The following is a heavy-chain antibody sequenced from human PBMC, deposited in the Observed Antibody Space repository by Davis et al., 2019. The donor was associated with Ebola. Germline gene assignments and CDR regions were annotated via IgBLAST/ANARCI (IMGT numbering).Heavy chain of an antibody. CDR1: GFTFSSFW. D-gene: IGHD4-17*01. Sequence: GESLKISCAASGFTFSSFWMSWVRQAPGKGLEWVANIKQDGSEKYYVDSVKGRFTISRDNSKNTLYLQMNSLRAEDTALYYCAKDRRGGLVDYGDSGFDYWGQGTLVTVSS. V-gene: IGHV3-7*03. CDR2: IKQDGSEK. J-gene: IGHJ4*02. CDR3: AKDRRGGLVDYGDSGFDY.